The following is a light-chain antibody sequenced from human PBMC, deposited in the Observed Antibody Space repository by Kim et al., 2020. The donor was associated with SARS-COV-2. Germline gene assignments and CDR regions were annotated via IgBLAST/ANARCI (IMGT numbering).Light chain of an antibody. CDR1: SGHSSYI. Sequence: QLVLTQSSSASASLGSSVKLTCTLSSGHSSYIIAWHQQQPGKAPRYLMKLEGSGSYNKGSGVPDRFSGSSSGADRYLTISNLHSEDEADYYCETWDSNTRVFGGGTQLTVL. J-gene: IGLJ3*02. CDR3: ETWDSNTRV. V-gene: IGLV4-60*03. CDR2: LEGSGSY.